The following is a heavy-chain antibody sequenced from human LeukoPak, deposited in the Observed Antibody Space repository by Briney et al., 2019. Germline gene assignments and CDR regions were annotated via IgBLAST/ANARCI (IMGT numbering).Heavy chain of an antibody. J-gene: IGHJ4*02. D-gene: IGHD3-10*01. CDR2: ISAYNGNT. V-gene: IGHV1-18*01. Sequence: GASVTVSCKASGYTFTSYGISWVRQAPGQGLEWMGWISAYNGNTNYAQKLQGRVTMTTDTSTSTAYMELRSLRSDDTAVYYCASGPVWFGELLGYFDYWGQGTLVTVSS. CDR3: ASGPVWFGELLGYFDY. CDR1: GYTFTSYG.